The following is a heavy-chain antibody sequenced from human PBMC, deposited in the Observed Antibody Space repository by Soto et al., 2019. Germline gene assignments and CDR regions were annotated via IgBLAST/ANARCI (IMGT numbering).Heavy chain of an antibody. Sequence: SETLSLTCTVSGGSISSSSYYWGWIRQPPGKGLEWIGSIYYSGSTYYNPSLKSRVTISVGTSKNQFSLKLSSVTAADTSVYYCARHTGDSSGYYGSGDAFDIWGQGTMVT. V-gene: IGHV4-39*01. D-gene: IGHD3-22*01. CDR3: ARHTGDSSGYYGSGDAFDI. CDR1: GGSISSSSYY. CDR2: IYYSGST. J-gene: IGHJ3*02.